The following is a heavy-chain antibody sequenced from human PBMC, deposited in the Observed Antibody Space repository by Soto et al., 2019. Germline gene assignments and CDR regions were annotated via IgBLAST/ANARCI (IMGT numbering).Heavy chain of an antibody. CDR1: GGTFSSYA. D-gene: IGHD3-9*01. CDR2: IIPIFGTA. V-gene: IGHV1-69*01. J-gene: IGHJ6*02. CDR3: ARPILRYIYYYGMDV. Sequence: KFSCKASGGTFSSYAISWLRQAPGQGLEWMGGIIPIFGTANYAQKFQGRVTITADESTSTAYMELSSLRSEDTAVYYCARPILRYIYYYGMDVWGQGTTVTVSS.